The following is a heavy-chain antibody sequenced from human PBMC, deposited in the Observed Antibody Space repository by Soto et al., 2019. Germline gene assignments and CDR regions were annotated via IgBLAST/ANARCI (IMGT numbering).Heavy chain of an antibody. Sequence: SETLSLTCAVSGGSISSGGYSWSWIRQPPGKGLEWIGYIYRSGSTYYNPSLKSRVTISVDRSKNQFSLKLSSVTAADTAVYYCARGGGYADYYYYYGMDVWGQGTTVTVSS. D-gene: IGHD2-15*01. V-gene: IGHV4-30-2*01. CDR2: IYRSGST. CDR1: GGSISSGGYS. J-gene: IGHJ6*02. CDR3: ARGGGYADYYYYYGMDV.